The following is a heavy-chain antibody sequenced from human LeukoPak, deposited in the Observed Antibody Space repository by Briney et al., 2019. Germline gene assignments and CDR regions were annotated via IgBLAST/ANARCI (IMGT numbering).Heavy chain of an antibody. Sequence: PSETLSLTCTVSGGSISSYYWSWIRQPPGKGLEWIGYIYTSGSTNYNPSLKSRVTISVDTSKNQFSLKLSSVTAADTAVYYCARGVGQQSVLQEVWGQGTLVTVSS. D-gene: IGHD2/OR15-2a*01. J-gene: IGHJ4*02. CDR3: ARGVGQQSVLQEV. CDR1: GGSISSYY. V-gene: IGHV4-4*09. CDR2: IYTSGST.